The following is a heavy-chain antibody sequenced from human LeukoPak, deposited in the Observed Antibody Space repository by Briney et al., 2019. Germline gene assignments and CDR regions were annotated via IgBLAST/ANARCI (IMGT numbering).Heavy chain of an antibody. V-gene: IGHV3-53*01. J-gene: IGHJ6*02. Sequence: GGSLRLSCAASGFTVSRDYMSWVRQAPGKGLEWVSLTYSDGSTSYTDSVKGRFTNSSDNSKNTLSLQLNSLRAEDTAVYYCARDGGSSTMEPTGGYYYYGMDVWGQGTTVTVSS. CDR2: TYSDGST. D-gene: IGHD1-1*01. CDR1: GFTVSRDY. CDR3: ARDGGSSTMEPTGGYYYYGMDV.